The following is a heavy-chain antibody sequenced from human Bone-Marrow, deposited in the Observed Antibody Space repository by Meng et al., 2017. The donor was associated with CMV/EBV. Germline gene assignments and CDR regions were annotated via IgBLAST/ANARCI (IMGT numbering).Heavy chain of an antibody. CDR2: IIPILGIA. D-gene: IGHD3-9*01. CDR3: ARGSLRYGDY. Sequence: SVKVSCKASGGTFSSYTISWVRQAPGQGLEWMGRIIPILGIANYAQKFQGRVTITADKSTSTSYKELSSLRSEDTAVYYCARGSLRYGDYWGQGTLVTVCS. CDR1: GGTFSSYT. J-gene: IGHJ4*02. V-gene: IGHV1-69*02.